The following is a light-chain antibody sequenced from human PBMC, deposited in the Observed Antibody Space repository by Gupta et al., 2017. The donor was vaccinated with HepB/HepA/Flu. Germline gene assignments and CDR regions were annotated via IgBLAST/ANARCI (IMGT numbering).Light chain of an antibody. CDR2: TND. Sequence: QSVLTQPPSASGTPGQTVTISCSGSHSNIGSNTFTWYQHLPGTAPKLLIYTNDKRPSGVPGRFSASKSGTSASLAISGLQSEDEAEYYCASWDNTLKAPIFGGGIKLTVL. J-gene: IGLJ2*01. V-gene: IGLV1-44*01. CDR3: ASWDNTLKAPI. CDR1: HSNIGSNT.